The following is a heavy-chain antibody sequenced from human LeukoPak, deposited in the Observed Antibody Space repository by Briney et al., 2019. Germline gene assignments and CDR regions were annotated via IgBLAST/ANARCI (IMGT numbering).Heavy chain of an antibody. CDR1: GGSISTNNW. V-gene: IGHV4-4*02. J-gene: IGHJ4*02. CDR2: IYHTGST. D-gene: IGHD6-19*01. Sequence: PSETLSLTCAVSGGSISTNNWWHWVRQSPGKGLEWIGEIYHTGSTNYNPSLKSRVTMSVDTSTNQFSLSLSSVTAADTAVYYCANHQYSSGSFDYWGQGTLVTVSS. CDR3: ANHQYSSGSFDY.